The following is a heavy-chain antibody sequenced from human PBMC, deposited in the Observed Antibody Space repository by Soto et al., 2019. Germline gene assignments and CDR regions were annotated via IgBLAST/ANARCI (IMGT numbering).Heavy chain of an antibody. D-gene: IGHD2-21*01. V-gene: IGHV1-18*04. J-gene: IGHJ4*02. CDR3: ARDFYPVAYFLDY. CDR2: VSGYNDKT. Sequence: DSLKVACKGSAYSFTNHGIRWVRKAPGQGLEWVGWVSGYNDKTKSAQKFQGRVTMTTDTSTSTAYMELRSLRSDDTAVYYCARDFYPVAYFLDYWGQGTMVT. CDR1: AYSFTNHG.